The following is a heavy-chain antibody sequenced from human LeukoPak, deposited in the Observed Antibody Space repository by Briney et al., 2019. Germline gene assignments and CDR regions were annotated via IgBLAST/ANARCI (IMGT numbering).Heavy chain of an antibody. CDR1: GYTFTGYY. CDR2: MNPNSGNT. J-gene: IGHJ4*02. D-gene: IGHD3-10*01. CDR3: AVWFGESRRDY. Sequence: ASVKVSCKASGYTFTGYYMHWVRQATGQGLEWMGWMNPNSGNTGYAQKFQGRVTMTRNTSISTAYMELSSLRSEDTAVYYCAVWFGESRRDYWGQGTLVTVSS. V-gene: IGHV1-8*02.